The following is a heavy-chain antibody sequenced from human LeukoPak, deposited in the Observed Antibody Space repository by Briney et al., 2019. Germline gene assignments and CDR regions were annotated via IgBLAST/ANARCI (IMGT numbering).Heavy chain of an antibody. CDR3: AREDAPLLWFGERSPGFDY. CDR1: GGSFSGYY. J-gene: IGHJ4*02. CDR2: INHSGST. V-gene: IGHV4-34*01. Sequence: SETLSLTCAVYGGSFSGYYWSWIRQPPGKGLEWIGEINHSGSTNYNPSLKSRVTISVDTSKNQFSLKLSSVTAADTAVYYCAREDAPLLWFGERSPGFDYWGQGTLVTVSS. D-gene: IGHD3-10*01.